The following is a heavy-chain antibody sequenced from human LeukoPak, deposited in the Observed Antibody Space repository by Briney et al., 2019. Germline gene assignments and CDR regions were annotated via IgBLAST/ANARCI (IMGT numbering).Heavy chain of an antibody. J-gene: IGHJ4*02. D-gene: IGHD4-17*01. V-gene: IGHV4-59*01. CDR3: ARGIESCGDYGY. CDR2: MFNSGRT. CDR1: GGSISGSY. Sequence: KPSETLSLTCTVSGGSISGSYWSWIRQPPGKGLEWFAYMFNSGRTNYTPSLKSRVTISIDTSKNQFSLKLSSLTAADTAIYYCARGIESCGDYGYWGQGILVTVSS.